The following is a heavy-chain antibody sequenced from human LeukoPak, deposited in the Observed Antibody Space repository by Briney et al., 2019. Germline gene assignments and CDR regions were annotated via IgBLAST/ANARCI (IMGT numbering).Heavy chain of an antibody. CDR3: ARAAGSFSYNWFDP. J-gene: IGHJ5*02. V-gene: IGHV3-30*03. CDR1: GFTFSSYG. Sequence: GGSLRLSCAASGFTFSSYGMHWVRQAPGKGLEWVAVISYDGSNKYYADSVKGRFTISRDNSKNTLYLQMNSLRAEDTAVYYCARAAGSFSYNWFDPWGQGTLVTVSS. CDR2: ISYDGSNK. D-gene: IGHD3-3*01.